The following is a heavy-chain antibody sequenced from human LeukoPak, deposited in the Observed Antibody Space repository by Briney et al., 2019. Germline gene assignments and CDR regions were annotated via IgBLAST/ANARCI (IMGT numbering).Heavy chain of an antibody. V-gene: IGHV1-69*13. CDR3: AEDSSMVTTRAPYYYYYLDV. J-gene: IGHJ6*02. D-gene: IGHD4-17*01. CDR2: IIPLLGTP. CDR1: GGTFTNYA. Sequence: SVKVSCKASGGTFTNYAISWVRQAPGQGLEWMGGIIPLLGTPNYAQKFQGRVTITAGDSTSTAYMELTSLKSEDTAVYYCAEDSSMVTTRAPYYYYYLDVWGQGTTVTVSS.